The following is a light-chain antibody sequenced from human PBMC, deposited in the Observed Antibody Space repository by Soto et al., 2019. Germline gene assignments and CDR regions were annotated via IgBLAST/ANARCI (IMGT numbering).Light chain of an antibody. CDR3: QSYDSSLSGLHVV. Sequence: VLTQPPSVSGAPGQRVTISCTGSSSNIGAGYDVHWYQQLPGTAPKLLIYGNSNRPSGVPDRFSGSKSGTSASLAITGLQAEDEADYYCQSYDSSLSGLHVVFGGGTKLTVL. J-gene: IGLJ2*01. V-gene: IGLV1-40*01. CDR2: GNS. CDR1: SSNIGAGYD.